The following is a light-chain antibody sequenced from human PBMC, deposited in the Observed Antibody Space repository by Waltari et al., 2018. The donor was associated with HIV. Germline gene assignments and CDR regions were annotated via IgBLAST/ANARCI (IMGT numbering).Light chain of an antibody. CDR1: QGISSY. J-gene: IGKJ1*01. CDR2: AAS. Sequence: AIRMTQSPSSFSASTGDRVTITCRASQGISSYLAWYQQKPGKAPKLLIYAASTLQSGVPSRFSGSGSGTDFTLTISCLQSEDFATYYCKQYYSYPWTFGQGTKVEIK. CDR3: KQYYSYPWT. V-gene: IGKV1-8*01.